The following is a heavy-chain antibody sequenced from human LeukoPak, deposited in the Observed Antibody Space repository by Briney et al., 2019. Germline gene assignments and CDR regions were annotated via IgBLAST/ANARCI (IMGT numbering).Heavy chain of an antibody. Sequence: SETLSLTCTVSGGSISSYYWSWIRQPAGKGLEWIGRIYTSGSTNYNPSLKSRVTMSVDTSKNQFSLKLSSVTAADTAVYYCARVTPDSSGYYGGPIHDAFDIRGQGTMVTVSS. CDR1: GGSISSYY. CDR3: ARVTPDSSGYYGGPIHDAFDI. J-gene: IGHJ3*02. CDR2: IYTSGST. V-gene: IGHV4-4*07. D-gene: IGHD3-22*01.